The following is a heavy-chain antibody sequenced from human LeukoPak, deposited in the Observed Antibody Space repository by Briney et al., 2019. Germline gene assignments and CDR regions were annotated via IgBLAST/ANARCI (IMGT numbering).Heavy chain of an antibody. V-gene: IGHV3-74*01. Sequence: PGGSLRLSCAASGFTFSSYLMHWVRQAPGKGLVWVSRINTDGSRTNYADSVKGRFTISRDNAENTLYLQMNSLRAEDTAVYYCTRSDWFDPWGQGTLVTVSS. J-gene: IGHJ5*02. CDR2: INTDGSRT. CDR3: TRSDWFDP. CDR1: GFTFSSYL.